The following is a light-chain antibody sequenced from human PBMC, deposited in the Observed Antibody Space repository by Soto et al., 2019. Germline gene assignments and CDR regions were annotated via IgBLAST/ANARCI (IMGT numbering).Light chain of an antibody. J-gene: IGKJ1*01. V-gene: IGKV3-15*01. Sequence: EIVMTQSPATLSASPGERAALSCRASQSVSSYLAWYQQKPGQAPRLLIYDGSTRATGIPARFSGSGSGTEFTLTISSLQFEDFAVYYCQQYGNWPPWTFGQGTKVEIK. CDR3: QQYGNWPPWT. CDR2: DGS. CDR1: QSVSSY.